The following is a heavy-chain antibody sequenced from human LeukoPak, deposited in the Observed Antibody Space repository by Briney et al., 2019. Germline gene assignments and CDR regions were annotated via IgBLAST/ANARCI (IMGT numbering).Heavy chain of an antibody. CDR2: VYYSGST. V-gene: IGHV4-39*07. CDR1: GGSVSGSTYY. D-gene: IGHD6-19*01. CDR3: ARSIAVAGASPKDAFNI. J-gene: IGHJ3*02. Sequence: SETLSLTCTVSGGSVSGSTYYWGWIRQPPGKGLEWIGSVYYSGSTYYNSSLKSRITISVDTSKNQFSLRLSSVTAADTAVYFCARSIAVAGASPKDAFNIWGQGTMVTVSS.